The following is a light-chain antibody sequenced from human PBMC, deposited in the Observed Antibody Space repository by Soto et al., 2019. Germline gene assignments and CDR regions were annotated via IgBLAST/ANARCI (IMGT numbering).Light chain of an antibody. Sequence: QSALTQPASVSGSPGQSITISCTGTSSDVGSYNPVSWYQQHPGKAPKLMIYEGSKRPSGVSNRFSGSKSGNTASLTISGLQAEDEADYYCCSYAGSSTSRVFGGGTKLTVL. CDR1: SSDVGSYNP. J-gene: IGLJ2*01. V-gene: IGLV2-23*01. CDR3: CSYAGSSTSRV. CDR2: EGS.